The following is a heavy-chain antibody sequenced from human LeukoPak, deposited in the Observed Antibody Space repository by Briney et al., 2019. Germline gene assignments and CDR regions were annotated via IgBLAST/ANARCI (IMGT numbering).Heavy chain of an antibody. J-gene: IGHJ5*02. CDR3: TTPGSSGWMFRFDP. D-gene: IGHD6-25*01. V-gene: IGHV3-73*01. Sequence: GRSLRLSCAASGFTFSGSAMHWVRQASRKGLEWVGRIRSKANSSATAYAASVKGRFTISRDDSKNTAYLQMNSLKTEDTAVYYCTTPGSSGWMFRFDPWGQGTLVTVSS. CDR1: GFTFSGSA. CDR2: IRSKANSSAT.